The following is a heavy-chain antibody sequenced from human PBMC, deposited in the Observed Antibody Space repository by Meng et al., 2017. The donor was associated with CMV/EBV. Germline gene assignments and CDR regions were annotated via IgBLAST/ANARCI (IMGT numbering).Heavy chain of an antibody. D-gene: IGHD6-6*01. CDR2: ILYSGNT. V-gene: IGHV4-39*01. J-gene: IGHJ6*02. CDR3: ARLRIPARRVQYGLDA. Sequence: SETLSLTCTVSGGPIRSGGYYWAWIRQPPGKGLEWIGSILYSGNTYYKSSLKSRLIILVDTSKNQFSLRLSSVTAADTAVYYCARLRIPARRVQYGLDAWGQGTTGT. CDR1: GGPIRSGGYY.